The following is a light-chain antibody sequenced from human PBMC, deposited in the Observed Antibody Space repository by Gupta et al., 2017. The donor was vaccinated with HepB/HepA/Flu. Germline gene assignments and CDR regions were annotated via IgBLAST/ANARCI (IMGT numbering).Light chain of an antibody. CDR3: SSYTSSSTLV. CDR2: DVS. V-gene: IGLV2-14*03. CDR1: SSDVGGYNY. J-gene: IGLJ3*02. Sequence: QSAQTRPASVSGCPGQSLTIPCPGTSSDVGGYNYVSWYQQHPGKAPTLMIYDVSKRPSGVSNRFSGSKSGNTASLTISGLQAEDEADYYCSSYTSSSTLVFGGGTRLTVL.